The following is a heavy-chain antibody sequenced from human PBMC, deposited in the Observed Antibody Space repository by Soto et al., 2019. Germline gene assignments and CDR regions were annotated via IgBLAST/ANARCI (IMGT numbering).Heavy chain of an antibody. CDR3: AKSFTYYYDSSGYHAFDI. CDR2: IYCSGST. V-gene: IGHV4-30-4*01. Sequence: SETLSLPGTVSGGSISSGDYYWSWIRQPPRKGLERIGYIYCSGSTYYNPCLKSRVTISVDTSKNQFSLKLSSVTAADTAVYYCAKSFTYYYDSSGYHAFDIWGQGTMVTVSS. J-gene: IGHJ3*02. CDR1: GGSISSGDYY. D-gene: IGHD3-22*01.